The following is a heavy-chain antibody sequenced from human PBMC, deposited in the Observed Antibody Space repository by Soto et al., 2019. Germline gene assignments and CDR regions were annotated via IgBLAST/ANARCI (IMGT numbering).Heavy chain of an antibody. Sequence: HTPVTPIHTLKLTCTFSGFSLATRGMSVSWVRQHPGKALGWLALIAWDDDTYYCTSLKNRLTISKYTSKNQVILTMTNMDPVDTATYYCARTPLGYCSGGSCLPYYYYYGMDVWGKGTTVTV. CDR1: GFSLATRGMS. J-gene: IGHJ6*04. D-gene: IGHD2-15*01. CDR2: IAWDDDT. V-gene: IGHV2-70*20. CDR3: ARTPLGYCSGGSCLPYYYYYGMDV.